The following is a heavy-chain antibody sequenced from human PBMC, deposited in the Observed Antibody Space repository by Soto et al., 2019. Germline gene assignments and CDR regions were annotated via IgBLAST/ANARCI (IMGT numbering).Heavy chain of an antibody. D-gene: IGHD5-12*01. CDR3: VREGRGSFDF. CDR2: IGGRGNSA. V-gene: IGHV3-23*01. CDR1: GFIFTNYA. J-gene: IGHJ3*01. Sequence: GGSLRLSCAASGFIFTNYAINFFRQAPGKGLEWVSVIGGRGNSAYYADSVQGRFTISRDNSKNTLSLQMSSLTADDTAIYYCVREGRGSFDFWGRGTMVTVSS.